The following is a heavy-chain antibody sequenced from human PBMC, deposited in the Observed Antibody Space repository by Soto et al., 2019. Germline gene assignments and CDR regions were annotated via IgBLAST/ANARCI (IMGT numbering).Heavy chain of an antibody. J-gene: IGHJ3*02. CDR1: GYTFTGYY. D-gene: IGHD3-10*01. CDR3: AREANYYGSGSYYNPRAFDI. CDR2: INPNSGGT. Sequence: ASVKVSCTASGYTFTGYYMHWVRQAPGQGLEWMGWINPNSGGTNYAQKFQGWVTMTRDTSISTAYMELSRLRSDDTAVYYCAREANYYGSGSYYNPRAFDIWGQGTMVTVSS. V-gene: IGHV1-2*04.